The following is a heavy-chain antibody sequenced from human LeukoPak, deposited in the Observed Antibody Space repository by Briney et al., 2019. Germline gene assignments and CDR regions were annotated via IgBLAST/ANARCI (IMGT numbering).Heavy chain of an antibody. CDR3: AREEIVDTAMVYYYYMDV. Sequence: GGSLRLSCAASGFTFSDYYMSWIRQAPGKGLEWVSYISSSGSTIYYADSVKGRFTISRDNAKNSLYLQMNSLRAEDTAVYYCAREEIVDTAMVYYYYMDVWGKGTTVTVSS. CDR2: ISSSGSTI. D-gene: IGHD5-18*01. CDR1: GFTFSDYY. J-gene: IGHJ6*03. V-gene: IGHV3-11*04.